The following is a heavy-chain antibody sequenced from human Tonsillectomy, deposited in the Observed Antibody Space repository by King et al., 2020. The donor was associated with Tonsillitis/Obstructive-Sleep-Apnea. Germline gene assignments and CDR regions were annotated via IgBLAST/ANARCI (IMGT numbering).Heavy chain of an antibody. Sequence: VQLVESGGGLVQPGGSLRLSCAASGFTFSSYWMSWVRQAPGKGLEWVGNMNQDGSEKYYVDSVKGRFTISRDNAKNSLYLQLNSLRAEDTAVYYCARDRRGSYWGQGTLITVSS. V-gene: IGHV3-7*04. CDR3: ARDRRGSY. D-gene: IGHD3-10*01. CDR2: MNQDGSEK. CDR1: GFTFSSYW. J-gene: IGHJ4*02.